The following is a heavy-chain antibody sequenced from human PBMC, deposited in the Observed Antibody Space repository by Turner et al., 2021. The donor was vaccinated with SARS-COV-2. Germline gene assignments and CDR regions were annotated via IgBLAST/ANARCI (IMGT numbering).Heavy chain of an antibody. D-gene: IGHD3-9*01. V-gene: IGHV4-39*01. Sequence: QMQLQESGPGLVKPSETLSLTCTVSGGSISSTINYWGWIRQPPGKGLEWIGNIFYSGSTNYTPSLKSRLTISVDTSRNQFSLRLTSVTAADTAVYYCARHSTYYDILTAYEGAFDIWGQGTLVSVSS. CDR2: IFYSGST. CDR1: GGSISSTINY. CDR3: ARHSTYYDILTAYEGAFDI. J-gene: IGHJ3*02.